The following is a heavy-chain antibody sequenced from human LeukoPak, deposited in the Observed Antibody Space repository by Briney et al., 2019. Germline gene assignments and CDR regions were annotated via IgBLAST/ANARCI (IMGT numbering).Heavy chain of an antibody. V-gene: IGHV3-30*04. D-gene: IGHD2-15*01. CDR3: ARGVVVAAPPDS. CDR2: ISYDGSNK. Sequence: GGSLRLSCAASGFTFSSYAMHWVRQAPGKGLEWVAVISYDGSNKYYADSVKGRFTISRDNSKNTLYLQMNSLRAEDTAVYYCARGVVVAAPPDSGGQGPLVTVSS. CDR1: GFTFSSYA. J-gene: IGHJ4*02.